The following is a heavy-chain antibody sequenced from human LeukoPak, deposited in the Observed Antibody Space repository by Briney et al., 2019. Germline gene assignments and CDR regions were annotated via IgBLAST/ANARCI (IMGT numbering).Heavy chain of an antibody. CDR1: GFTVSNNY. Sequence: GGSLRLSCAAPGFTVSNNYMSWVRQAPGKGLEWVSAIYSGGNTYYSDSVKGRFTISRDNSKNTLYLQMNSLRAEDTAVYYCARQVGASTTFDSWGQGTLVTVSS. CDR3: ARQVGASTTFDS. J-gene: IGHJ4*02. D-gene: IGHD1-26*01. CDR2: IYSGGNT. V-gene: IGHV3-53*01.